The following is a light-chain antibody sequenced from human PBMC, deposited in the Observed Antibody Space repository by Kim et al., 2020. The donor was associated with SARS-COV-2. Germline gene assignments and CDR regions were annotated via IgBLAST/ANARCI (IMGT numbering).Light chain of an antibody. Sequence: SASVGARVTISCRANQTIRTYLNWYQQRPGSAPNLLIYAASTLQSGVPSRFSASGYGTDFTLTISSLQPDDFATYYCQQSYRAPRTFGQGTKLEI. CDR1: QTIRTY. CDR3: QQSYRAPRT. V-gene: IGKV1-39*01. J-gene: IGKJ2*01. CDR2: AAS.